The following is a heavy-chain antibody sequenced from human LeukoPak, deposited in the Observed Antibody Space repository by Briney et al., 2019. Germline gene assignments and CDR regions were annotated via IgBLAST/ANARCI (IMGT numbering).Heavy chain of an antibody. V-gene: IGHV4-4*02. Sequence: SGTLSLTCAVSGGSINANSWWTWVRQPPGKGREWIGEIFHTGNTNYNPSLKSRLTISVDKSKNQFSLKLSSVTAADTAVYYCARVGVRNGRGFDYWGQGTLVTVSS. D-gene: IGHD1-26*01. CDR2: IFHTGNT. CDR3: ARVGVRNGRGFDY. CDR1: GGSINANSW. J-gene: IGHJ4*02.